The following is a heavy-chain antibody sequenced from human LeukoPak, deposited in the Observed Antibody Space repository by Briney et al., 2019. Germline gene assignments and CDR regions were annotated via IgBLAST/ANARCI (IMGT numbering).Heavy chain of an antibody. CDR1: GFTFVNYG. J-gene: IGHJ4*02. CDR3: ATLRVWFGDFDY. V-gene: IGHV3-30-3*01. Sequence: GGSLRLSCEASGFTFVNYGFHWVRQAPVKALEWVAFISYNGNQKYGDSVKGRFTISRDNSKNTLYLQMNSLRAEDTAVYYCATLRVWFGDFDYWGQGTLVTVSS. CDR2: ISYNGNQ. D-gene: IGHD3-10*01.